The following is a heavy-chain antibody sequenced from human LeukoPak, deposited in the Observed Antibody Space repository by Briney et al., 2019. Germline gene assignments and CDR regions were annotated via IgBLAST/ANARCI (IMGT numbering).Heavy chain of an antibody. Sequence: GGSLRLSCAASGLTVRSNHMNWVRQAPGKGLEWVSSISSSSSYIYYADSVKGRFTISRDNAKNSLYLQMNSLRAEDTALYFCARDNPYSESLAADDAFDIWGQGTMVTVSS. CDR1: GLTVRSNH. CDR3: ARDNPYSESLAADDAFDI. V-gene: IGHV3-21*01. J-gene: IGHJ3*02. D-gene: IGHD1-26*01. CDR2: ISSSSSYI.